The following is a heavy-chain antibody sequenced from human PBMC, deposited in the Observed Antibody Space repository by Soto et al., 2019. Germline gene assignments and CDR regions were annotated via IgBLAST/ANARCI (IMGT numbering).Heavy chain of an antibody. CDR1: GFTFDDYT. V-gene: IGHV3-43*01. D-gene: IGHD3-22*01. Sequence: GGSLRLSCAASGFTFDDYTMHWVRQAPGKGLEWVSLISWDGGNTYYADSVKGRFTISRDNSKNSLYLQMNSLRTEDTALYYCAKAYYYDSSGSSYYYGMDVWGQGTTVTVSS. CDR2: ISWDGGNT. J-gene: IGHJ6*02. CDR3: AKAYYYDSSGSSYYYGMDV.